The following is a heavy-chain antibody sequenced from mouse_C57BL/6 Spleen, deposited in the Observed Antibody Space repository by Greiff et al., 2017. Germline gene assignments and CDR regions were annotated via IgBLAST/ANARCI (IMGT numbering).Heavy chain of an antibody. D-gene: IGHD2-3*01. CDR1: GYTFTSYW. CDR2: IDPSDSYT. V-gene: IGHV1-69*01. CDR3: ARRGDGYSLDY. J-gene: IGHJ2*01. Sequence: QFQLQQPGAELVMPGASVKLSCKASGYTFTSYWMHWVKQRPGQGLEWIGEIDPSDSYTNYNQKFKGKSTLTVDKSSSTAYMQLSSLTSEDSAVYYWARRGDGYSLDYWGQGTTLTVSS.